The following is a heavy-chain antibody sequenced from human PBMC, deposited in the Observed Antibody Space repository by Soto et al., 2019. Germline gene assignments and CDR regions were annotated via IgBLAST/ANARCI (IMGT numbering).Heavy chain of an antibody. CDR2: ISAYNGNT. CDR1: GYTFTSYG. J-gene: IGHJ5*02. CDR3: ARDQVQWLVPGANWFDP. V-gene: IGHV1-18*04. Sequence: GASVKVSCKASGYTFTSYGISWVRQAPGQGLEWMGWISAYNGNTNYAQKLQGRVTMTTDTSTSTAYMELRSLRSDDTAVYYCARDQVQWLVPGANWFDPWGQGTLVTVSS. D-gene: IGHD6-19*01.